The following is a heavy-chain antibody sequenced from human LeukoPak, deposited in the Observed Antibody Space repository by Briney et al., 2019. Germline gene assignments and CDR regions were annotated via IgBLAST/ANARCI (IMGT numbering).Heavy chain of an antibody. Sequence: SEPLSLTCGVYGGPFSGYYYSWIREPSGKGLEWIGEINHSGYSNYNSSLKSRVTISVDTSKKHCSLKLGSVTAAAMAVYYCARALRYSYGYIDWGQGTLVTVSS. CDR3: ARALRYSYGYID. CDR1: GGPFSGYY. V-gene: IGHV4-34*01. CDR2: INHSGYS. D-gene: IGHD5-18*01. J-gene: IGHJ4*02.